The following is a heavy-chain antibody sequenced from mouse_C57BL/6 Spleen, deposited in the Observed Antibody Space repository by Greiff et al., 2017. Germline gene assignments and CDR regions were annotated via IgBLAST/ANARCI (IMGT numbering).Heavy chain of an antibody. Sequence: EVMLQQSGPELVKPGASVKISCKASGYTFTDYYMNWVKQSHGKSLEWIGDINPNNGGTSYNQKFKGKATLTVDKSSSTAYMELRSLTSEDSAVXYCAKFGNDYDEYFDVWGTGTTVTVSS. V-gene: IGHV1-26*01. CDR3: AKFGNDYDEYFDV. J-gene: IGHJ1*03. D-gene: IGHD2-4*01. CDR2: INPNNGGT. CDR1: GYTFTDYY.